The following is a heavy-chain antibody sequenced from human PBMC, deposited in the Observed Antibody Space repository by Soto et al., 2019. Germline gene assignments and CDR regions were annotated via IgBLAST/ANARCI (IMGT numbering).Heavy chain of an antibody. Sequence: QVQLVESGGGVVQPGGSLRLSCAASGFTFSAYAMHWVRQTPGKGLEWVAAISYDGNNKYYADSVKGRFTISRDNSKNTLSLQVNSLSTEDTAVYYCARARNTYYDIAFDYWGQGTLVTVSS. CDR2: ISYDGNNK. CDR3: ARARNTYYDIAFDY. D-gene: IGHD3-9*01. CDR1: GFTFSAYA. J-gene: IGHJ4*02. V-gene: IGHV3-30-3*01.